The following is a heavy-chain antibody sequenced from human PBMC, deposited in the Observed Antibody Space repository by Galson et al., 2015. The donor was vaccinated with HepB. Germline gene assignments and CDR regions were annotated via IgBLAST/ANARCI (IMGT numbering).Heavy chain of an antibody. D-gene: IGHD6-19*01. CDR1: GFTFSSYG. Sequence: SLRLSCAASGFTFSSYGMHWVRQAPGKGLEWVAVIWYDGSNKYYADSVKGRFTISGDNSKNTLYLQMNSLRAEDTAVYYCARDHQWLPREVYYYYGMDVWGQGTTVTVSS. J-gene: IGHJ6*02. V-gene: IGHV3-30*19. CDR3: ARDHQWLPREVYYYYGMDV. CDR2: IWYDGSNK.